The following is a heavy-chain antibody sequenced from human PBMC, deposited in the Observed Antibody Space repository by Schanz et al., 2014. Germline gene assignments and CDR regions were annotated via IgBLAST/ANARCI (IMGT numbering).Heavy chain of an antibody. J-gene: IGHJ6*02. CDR2: INPNTGGT. Sequence: QVQLVQSGAEVKQPGASVKVSCKASGYTFTAYFIHWVRQAPGQGLEWMGRINPNTGGTNFAQKFQGRVTMTRDTSSRTVYMQLSRLTSDDTAVYFCARERGRGYCSRTSCSKDYGMDVWGQGTTVTVSS. D-gene: IGHD2-2*01. CDR1: GYTFTAYF. V-gene: IGHV1-2*06. CDR3: ARERGRGYCSRTSCSKDYGMDV.